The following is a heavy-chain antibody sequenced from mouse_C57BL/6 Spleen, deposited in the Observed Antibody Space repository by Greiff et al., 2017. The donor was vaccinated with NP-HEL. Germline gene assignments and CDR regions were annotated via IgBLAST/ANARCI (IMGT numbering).Heavy chain of an antibody. CDR1: GYTFTSYW. J-gene: IGHJ4*01. CDR3: EEGRSYGAIDY. Sequence: QVQLQQPGAELVMPGASVKLSCKASGYTFTSYWMHWVKQRPGQGLEWIGEIDPSDSYTNYNQKFKGKSTLTVDKSSSTAYMQLSSLTSEDSAVYDCEEGRSYGAIDYWGQGTSVTVSS. V-gene: IGHV1-69*01. CDR2: IDPSDSYT. D-gene: IGHD1-1*01.